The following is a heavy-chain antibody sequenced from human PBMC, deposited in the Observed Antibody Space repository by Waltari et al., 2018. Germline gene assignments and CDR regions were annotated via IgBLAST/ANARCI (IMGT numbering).Heavy chain of an antibody. CDR1: GFTFSNYA. Sequence: EVQLLESGGGLVQPGGSLRLSCAASGFTFSNYAMSWVRQAPGQGLEWVSAGSDRGGKTYYADSVKGRFAISRDDSKNIVYLQMNNLRAEDTAVYYCAKEQWDGAAVAGHFDYWGQGKLVIVSS. J-gene: IGHJ4*02. CDR3: AKEQWDGAAVAGHFDY. CDR2: GSDRGGKT. V-gene: IGHV3-23*01. D-gene: IGHD6-19*01.